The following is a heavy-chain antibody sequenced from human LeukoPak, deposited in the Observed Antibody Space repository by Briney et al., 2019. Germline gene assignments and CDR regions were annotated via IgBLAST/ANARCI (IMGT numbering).Heavy chain of an antibody. Sequence: PSETLSLTCTVSGGSISSHYWSWIRQPPGKGLEWIGYIYYSGSTNYNPSLKSRVTISVDTSKNQFSLKLSSVTAADTAVYYCARDRGGYDPGYDYWGQGTLVTVSS. CDR2: IYYSGST. D-gene: IGHD5-12*01. CDR1: GGSISSHY. CDR3: ARDRGGYDPGYDY. V-gene: IGHV4-59*11. J-gene: IGHJ4*02.